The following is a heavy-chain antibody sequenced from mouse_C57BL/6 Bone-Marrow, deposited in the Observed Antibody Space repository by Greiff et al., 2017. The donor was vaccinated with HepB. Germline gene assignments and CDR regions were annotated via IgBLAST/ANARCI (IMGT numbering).Heavy chain of an antibody. D-gene: IGHD1-1*01. CDR1: GYSITSGYY. CDR3: ARNYGSSGDLFDY. V-gene: IGHV3-6*01. Sequence: DVKLQESGPGLVKPSQSLSLTCSVTGYSITSGYYWNWIRQFPGNKLEWMGYISYDGSNNYNPSLKNRISITRDTSKNQFFLKLNSVTTEDTATYYCARNYGSSGDLFDYWGQGTTLTVSS. J-gene: IGHJ2*01. CDR2: ISYDGSN.